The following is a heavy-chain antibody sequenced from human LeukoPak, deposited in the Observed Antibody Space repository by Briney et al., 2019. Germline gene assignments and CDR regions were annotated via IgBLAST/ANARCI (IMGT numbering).Heavy chain of an antibody. CDR3: ARLGYYGSGRSFGY. Sequence: SETLSLTCAVYGGSFSGYYWSWIRQPPGEGLEWIGEINHSGSTNYNPSLKSRVTISVDTSKNQFSLKLSSVTAADTAVYYCARLGYYGSGRSFGYWGQGTLVTVSS. D-gene: IGHD3-10*01. J-gene: IGHJ4*02. CDR2: INHSGST. V-gene: IGHV4-34*01. CDR1: GGSFSGYY.